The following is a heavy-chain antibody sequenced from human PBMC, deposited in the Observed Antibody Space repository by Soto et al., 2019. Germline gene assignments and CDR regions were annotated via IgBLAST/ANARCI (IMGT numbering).Heavy chain of an antibody. CDR1: GGSISSGGYY. V-gene: IGHV4-31*03. D-gene: IGHD6-19*01. Sequence: PSETLSLTCTVSGGSISSGGYYWSWIRQHPGKGLEWIGYIYYSGSTYYNPSLKSRVTISVDTSKNQFSLKLSSVTAADPAVYYCARGGRQFRTNWFDPWGQGTLVTVSS. CDR3: ARGGRQFRTNWFDP. J-gene: IGHJ5*02. CDR2: IYYSGST.